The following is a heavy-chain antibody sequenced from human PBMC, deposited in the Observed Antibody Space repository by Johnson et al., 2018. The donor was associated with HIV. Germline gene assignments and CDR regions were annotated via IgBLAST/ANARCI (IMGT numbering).Heavy chain of an antibody. J-gene: IGHJ3*02. CDR1: GFTFSSYW. CDR2: IKQDGAEI. V-gene: IGHV3-7*02. CDR3: ARVLAAAASAFDI. D-gene: IGHD6-13*01. Sequence: VQLVESGGGLVQPGGSLRLSCEASGFTFSSYWMSWVRQAPGKGLEWVANIKQDGAEIFYVDSVKGRFTISSDNAKNSLSLQMNSLRAEDTAVYYCARVLAAAASAFDIWGQGTMVTVSS.